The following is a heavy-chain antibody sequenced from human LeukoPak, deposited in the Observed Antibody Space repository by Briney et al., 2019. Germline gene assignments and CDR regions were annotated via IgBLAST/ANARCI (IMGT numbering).Heavy chain of an antibody. CDR3: AGSPVLLWFGELTKVDY. Sequence: GGSLRLSCAASGFTFSSYEMNWVRQAPGKGLEWVSYISSSGSTIYYADSVKGRFTISRDNAKNSLYLQMKSLRAEDTAVYYCAGSPVLLWFGELTKVDYWGQGTLVTVSS. CDR1: GFTFSSYE. V-gene: IGHV3-48*03. CDR2: ISSSGSTI. D-gene: IGHD3-10*01. J-gene: IGHJ4*02.